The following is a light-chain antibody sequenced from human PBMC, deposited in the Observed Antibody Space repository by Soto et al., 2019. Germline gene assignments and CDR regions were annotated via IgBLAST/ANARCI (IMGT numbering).Light chain of an antibody. Sequence: DIQLTQSPSFLSASVGDRVTITCRASQGINSYLAWYQQKPGKVPKLLIYAASTLQSGVPSRFSGSGSGTEFTLTISSLQPEDFATYHCQQINSFPITFGQGTRLEIK. CDR2: AAS. CDR1: QGINSY. J-gene: IGKJ5*01. CDR3: QQINSFPIT. V-gene: IGKV1-9*01.